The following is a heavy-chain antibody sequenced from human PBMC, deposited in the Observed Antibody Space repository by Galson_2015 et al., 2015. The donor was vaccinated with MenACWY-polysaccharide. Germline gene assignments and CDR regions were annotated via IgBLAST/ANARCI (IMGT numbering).Heavy chain of an antibody. Sequence: SLRLSCAASGFTFSTYAMYWVRQAPGQGLEWMATIASSGDDKYYADSVKGRFTISRDSSNNTLYLEMSSLRAGDTAVYYCVKNGYTAGSYGFFDLCSEGILGTVSS. V-gene: IGHV3-30*18. J-gene: IGHJ4*02. CDR1: GFTFSTYA. D-gene: IGHD6-19*01. CDR2: IASSGDDK. CDR3: VKNGYTAGSYGFFDL.